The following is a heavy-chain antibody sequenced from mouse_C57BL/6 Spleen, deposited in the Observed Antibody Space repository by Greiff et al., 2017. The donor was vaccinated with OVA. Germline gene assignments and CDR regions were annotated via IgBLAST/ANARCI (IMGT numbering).Heavy chain of an antibody. J-gene: IGHJ3*01. Sequence: QVQLKESGTELVKPGASVKLSCKASGYTFTSYWMHWVKQRPGQGLEWIGNINPSNGGTNYNEKFKSKATLTVDKSSSTAYMQLSSLTSEDSAVYYCARFLMDGYPWFAYWGQGTLVTVSA. CDR1: GYTFTSYW. D-gene: IGHD2-3*01. V-gene: IGHV1-53*01. CDR3: ARFLMDGYPWFAY. CDR2: INPSNGGT.